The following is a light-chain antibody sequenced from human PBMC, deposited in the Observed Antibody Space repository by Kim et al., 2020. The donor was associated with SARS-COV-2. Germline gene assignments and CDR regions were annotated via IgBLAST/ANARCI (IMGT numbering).Light chain of an antibody. CDR1: QTINSN. V-gene: IGKV3-15*01. Sequence: VSPGERATLSCRASQTINSNLAWYQQKPGQAPRLLIHGAFARATGIPARFSGSGSGTEFTLTISSLQSEDFAVYYCQQYSDWPQTFGQGTKVDIK. CDR3: QQYSDWPQT. J-gene: IGKJ1*01. CDR2: GAF.